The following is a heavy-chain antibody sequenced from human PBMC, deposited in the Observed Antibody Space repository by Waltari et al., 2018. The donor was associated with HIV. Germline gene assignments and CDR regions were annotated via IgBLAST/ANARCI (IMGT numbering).Heavy chain of an antibody. CDR3: ARANYDSSGYYYLNYFDY. Sequence: QVQLQESGPGLVKPSETLSPTCSVSGGSISSYYWSWLRQPPGKGLEWIGYIYYSGSTNYNPSLKRRVTISVDTSKNQFSLNLSSVTAADTAVYYCARANYDSSGYYYLNYFDYWGQGTLVTVSS. D-gene: IGHD3-22*01. J-gene: IGHJ4*02. CDR2: IYYSGST. V-gene: IGHV4-59*01. CDR1: GGSISSYY.